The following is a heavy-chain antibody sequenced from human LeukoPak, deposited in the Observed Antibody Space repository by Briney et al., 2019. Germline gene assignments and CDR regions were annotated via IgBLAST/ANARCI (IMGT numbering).Heavy chain of an antibody. V-gene: IGHV1-2*02. CDR2: INTNSDGT. Sequence: ASVSLSCTAAGYGFTCSNMHWVRQPPAQGLELMGLINTNSDGTNYAQKFQVRVTMTRYTSISTAYMELKRLRSDNTTVNYCATSWTDLRYCSGTSCSEGKYFEHWGQGTLITVSS. D-gene: IGHD2-2*01. CDR3: ATSWTDLRYCSGTSCSEGKYFEH. J-gene: IGHJ1*01. CDR1: GYGFTCSN.